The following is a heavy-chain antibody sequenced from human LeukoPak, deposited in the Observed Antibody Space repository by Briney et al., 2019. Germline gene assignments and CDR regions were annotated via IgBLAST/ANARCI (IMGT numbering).Heavy chain of an antibody. J-gene: IGHJ6*03. CDR2: IYTGGST. D-gene: IGHD3-22*01. V-gene: IGHV4-4*07. CDR1: GDSINSYS. CDR3: ARGRKGRYDSSSYYYNYYMDV. Sequence: SETLSLTCTVSGDSINSYSWSWIRQPAGKGLEWIGRIYTGGSTNYNPSLKSRVTMSLDTSKNRFSLKVTSVTAADTAVYYCARGRKGRYDSSSYYYNYYMDVWGKGTTVTVSS.